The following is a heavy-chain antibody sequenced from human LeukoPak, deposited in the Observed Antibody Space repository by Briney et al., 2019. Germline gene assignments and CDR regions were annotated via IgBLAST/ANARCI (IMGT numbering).Heavy chain of an antibody. D-gene: IGHD2-2*01. Sequence: GGSLRLSCAASGFTFSSYAMSWVRQAPGQGLEWVSVISASGGRTSYADSVKGRFTISRDTSRNTLFLQMNSLRTEDTAVYYCAKDWGQVPASISGHWGQGTLVTVSS. CDR3: AKDWGQVPASISGH. CDR2: ISASGGRT. V-gene: IGHV3-23*01. CDR1: GFTFSSYA. J-gene: IGHJ1*01.